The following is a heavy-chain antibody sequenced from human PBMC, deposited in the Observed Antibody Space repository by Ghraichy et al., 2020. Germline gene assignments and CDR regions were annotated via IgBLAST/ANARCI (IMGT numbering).Heavy chain of an antibody. V-gene: IGHV3-7*03. CDR3: ARGFSSGWYSLGRFYYGMDV. CDR1: GFTFANYW. Sequence: GGSLRLSSAASGFTFANYWMNWVRQAPGKGLEWVANIKQDGTEKAYVDSVKGRFTISRDNAKNSLYLQMNSLRADDTAVYYCARGFSSGWYSLGRFYYGMDVWGQGTTVTVSS. J-gene: IGHJ6*02. CDR2: IKQDGTEK. D-gene: IGHD6-19*01.